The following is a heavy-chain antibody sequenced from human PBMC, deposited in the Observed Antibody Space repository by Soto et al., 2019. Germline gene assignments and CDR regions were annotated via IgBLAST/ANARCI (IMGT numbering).Heavy chain of an antibody. CDR2: IYYSGNT. Sequence: QMQVQASGPGLVKPSETLSLACTVSGGSISSSSYYWGWIRQPPGKGLEWIASIYYSGNTYYNPSLKSRVTLSVDTSKNLFSLKLSSMTAADTAVYYCARQLIMGYYYVDVWGKGTTVTVSS. CDR3: ARQLIMGYYYVDV. V-gene: IGHV4-39*01. J-gene: IGHJ6*03. D-gene: IGHD3-16*01. CDR1: GGSISSSSYY.